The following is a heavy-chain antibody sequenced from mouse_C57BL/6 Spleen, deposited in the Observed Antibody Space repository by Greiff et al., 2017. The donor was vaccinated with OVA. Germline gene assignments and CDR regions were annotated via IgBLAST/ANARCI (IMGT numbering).Heavy chain of an antibody. CDR1: GYSITSGYY. V-gene: IGHV3-6*01. Sequence: EVKLQESGPGLVKPSQSLSLTCSVTGYSITSGYYWNWIRQFPGNKLEWMGYISYDGSNNYNPSLKNRISITRDTSKTQFFLKLNSVTTSDTATYYFAKLVRDYYYAMDYWGQGTSVTVSS. CDR2: ISYDGSN. CDR3: AKLVRDYYYAMDY. D-gene: IGHD2-14*01. J-gene: IGHJ4*01.